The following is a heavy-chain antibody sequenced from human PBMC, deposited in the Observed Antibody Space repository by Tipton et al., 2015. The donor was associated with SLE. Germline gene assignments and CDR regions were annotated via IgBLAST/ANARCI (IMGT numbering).Heavy chain of an antibody. J-gene: IGHJ5*02. CDR2: IYYSGST. CDR1: GGSISSHY. D-gene: IGHD6-13*01. CDR3: ARHARSSSWYPPFDP. Sequence: TLSLTCTVSGGSISSHYWSWIRQPPRKGLEWIGYIYYSGSTHYNPSLKSRVTISVNTSKNQFSLKLSSVTAADTAVYYCARHARSSSWYPPFDPWGQGTLVTVSS. V-gene: IGHV4-59*08.